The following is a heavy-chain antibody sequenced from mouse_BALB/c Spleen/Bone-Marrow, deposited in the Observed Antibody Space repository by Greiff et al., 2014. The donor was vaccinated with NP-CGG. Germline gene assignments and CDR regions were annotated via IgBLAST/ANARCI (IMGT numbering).Heavy chain of an antibody. Sequence: EVKLMESGPELVKPGASMKISCKASGYSFTGYTMNWVKQSHGKNLEWIGLINPYNGGTSYNQKFKGKATLTVDKSSSTAYMELLSLTSEDSAVYYCARGQLGLKYYAMDYWGQGTSVTVSS. D-gene: IGHD3-2*01. CDR3: ARGQLGLKYYAMDY. V-gene: IGHV1-26*01. J-gene: IGHJ4*01. CDR2: INPYNGGT. CDR1: GYSFTGYT.